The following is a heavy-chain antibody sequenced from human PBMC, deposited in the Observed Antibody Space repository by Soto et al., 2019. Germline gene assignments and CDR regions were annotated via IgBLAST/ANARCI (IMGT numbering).Heavy chain of an antibody. CDR1: GAYVRDFS. J-gene: IGHJ1*01. CDR2: ITVNGIT. V-gene: IGHV4-4*07. CDR3: ARESGENWTYEAH. Sequence: VQQLESGPGLVKPWDTLSLTCTVSGAYVRDFSWRWIPQAPGKGLEWIGRITVNGITQYTPSFRSRVTMSMDTSRNQFSLNLQSATAADTALYYCARESGENWTYEAHWGQGTLVTVSS. D-gene: IGHD1-7*01.